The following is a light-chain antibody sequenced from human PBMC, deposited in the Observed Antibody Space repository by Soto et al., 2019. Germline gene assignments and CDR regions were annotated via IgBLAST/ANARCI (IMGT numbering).Light chain of an antibody. J-gene: IGLJ3*02. CDR3: QSYDTSLSGWV. CDR1: SSNIGAGHD. CDR2: GNT. Sequence: QSVLPQPPAVSGAPGQRITISCTGSSSNIGAGHDVHWYQQRPGTAPKLLIYGNTNRPSGVPDRFAASKSGTSASLAITGLQAEDEADYYCQSYDTSLSGWVFGGGTKLTVL. V-gene: IGLV1-40*01.